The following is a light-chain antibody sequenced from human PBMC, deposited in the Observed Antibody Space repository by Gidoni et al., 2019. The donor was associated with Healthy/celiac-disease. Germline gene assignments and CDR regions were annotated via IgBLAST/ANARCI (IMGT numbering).Light chain of an antibody. Sequence: EIQMTQSPASLSASVGDRVTITCRASQSISSYLNWYQQKPGNAPMLLIYAASSLHSGVPSRFSGCGSGSDFTLTIIGLQPVDFDTCYCQRNYSTPFTFGPGTKVDIK. V-gene: IGKV1-39*01. CDR1: QSISSY. CDR3: QRNYSTPFT. J-gene: IGKJ3*01. CDR2: AAS.